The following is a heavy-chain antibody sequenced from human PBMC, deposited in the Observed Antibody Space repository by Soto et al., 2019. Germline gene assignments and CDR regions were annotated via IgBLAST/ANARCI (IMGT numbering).Heavy chain of an antibody. J-gene: IGHJ4*02. CDR3: ARYHDYGDYGYFDS. V-gene: IGHV4-61*01. Sequence: QVQLQESGPGLVKPSETLALTCTVSGSSVSGGIYYWTWIRQPPGMGLEWIGYIYHSKTTNYNPSLRSRVTISVDSYKNQFSLRLTAVTAADTAVYYCARYHDYGDYGYFDSWGQGTLVTVSS. D-gene: IGHD4-17*01. CDR1: GSSVSGGIYY. CDR2: IYHSKTT.